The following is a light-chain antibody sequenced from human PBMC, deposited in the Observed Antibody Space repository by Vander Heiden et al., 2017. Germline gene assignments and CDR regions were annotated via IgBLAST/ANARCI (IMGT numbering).Light chain of an antibody. CDR2: AAS. J-gene: IGKJ5*01. CDR1: QSISSY. V-gene: IGKV1-39*01. Sequence: DIQMTQSPSSLSASVGDRVTIICRASQSISSYLNWYQQKPGKAPKLLIYAASSLQSGVPSRFSGSGSGTDFTLTISSLQPEDFATYYCQQCDSTLNTFGQGTRLEIK. CDR3: QQCDSTLNT.